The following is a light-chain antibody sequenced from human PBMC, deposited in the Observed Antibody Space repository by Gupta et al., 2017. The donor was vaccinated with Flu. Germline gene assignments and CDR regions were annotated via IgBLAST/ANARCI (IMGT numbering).Light chain of an antibody. CDR3: SSYTSSSTHVV. J-gene: IGLJ2*01. CDR1: SRDIGGYNY. V-gene: IGLV2-14*01. Sequence: QSALTQPASVSGSPGQSITISCTGTSRDIGGYNYVSWYQQHPGKAPKLIIYEVSNRPSGVSNRFSGSKSGNTASLTISGLQAEDEADYYCSSYTSSSTHVVFGGGTKLTVL. CDR2: EVS.